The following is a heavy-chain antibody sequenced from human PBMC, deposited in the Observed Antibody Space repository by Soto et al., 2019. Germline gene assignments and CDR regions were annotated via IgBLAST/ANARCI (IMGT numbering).Heavy chain of an antibody. CDR2: ISSSGSTI. Sequence: QVQLVESGGGLVKPGGSLRLSCAASGFTFSDYYMSWIRQAPGKGLEWVSYISSSGSTIYYADSVKGRFTISRDNAKNSLYLQMNSLRDEDTAVYYCARGAGYYDFWSGYPKVGNAFDIWGQGTMVTVSS. J-gene: IGHJ3*02. CDR1: GFTFSDYY. D-gene: IGHD3-3*01. V-gene: IGHV3-11*01. CDR3: ARGAGYYDFWSGYPKVGNAFDI.